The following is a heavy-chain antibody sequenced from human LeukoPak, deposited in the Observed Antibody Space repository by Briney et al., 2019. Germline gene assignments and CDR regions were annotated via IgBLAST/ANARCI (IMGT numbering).Heavy chain of an antibody. D-gene: IGHD3-22*01. J-gene: IGHJ4*02. CDR2: IWYDGSNK. CDR3: ATGYYDSSGYH. Sequence: PGGSLRLSCAASGFTFSSYGMHWVRLAPGKGLEWVAVIWYDGSNKYYADSVKGRFTISRDNSKNTLYLQMNSLRAEDTAVYYCATGYYDSSGYHWGQGTLVTVSS. CDR1: GFTFSSYG. V-gene: IGHV3-33*01.